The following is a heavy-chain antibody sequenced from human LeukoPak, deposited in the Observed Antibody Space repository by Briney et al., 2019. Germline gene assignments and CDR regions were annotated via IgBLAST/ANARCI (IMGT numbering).Heavy chain of an antibody. Sequence: PSETLSLTCTVSGDSISSYYWSWIRQPPGKGLEWIGYIYYSGSTNYNPSLKSRVTISVDTSKNQFSLKLSSVTAADTAVYYCARGDRKWDYWGQGTLVTVSS. CDR1: GDSISSYY. CDR3: ARGDRKWDY. D-gene: IGHD2-21*01. CDR2: IYYSGST. J-gene: IGHJ4*02. V-gene: IGHV4-59*01.